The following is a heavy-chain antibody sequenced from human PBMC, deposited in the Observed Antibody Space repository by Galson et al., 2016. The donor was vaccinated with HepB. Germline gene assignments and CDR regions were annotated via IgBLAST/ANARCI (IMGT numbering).Heavy chain of an antibody. V-gene: IGHV3-33*01. J-gene: IGHJ3*02. CDR1: GFTFSSYG. CDR3: ARGVDYGDYGLYAFDI. D-gene: IGHD4-17*01. CDR2: IWYDGSNK. Sequence: SLRLSCAASGFTFSSYGMHWVRQAPGKGLEWVAVIWYDGSNKYYADSVKGRFTISRDNSKNTLYLQMNSLRAEDTAVYYCARGVDYGDYGLYAFDIWGQGKMVTVSS.